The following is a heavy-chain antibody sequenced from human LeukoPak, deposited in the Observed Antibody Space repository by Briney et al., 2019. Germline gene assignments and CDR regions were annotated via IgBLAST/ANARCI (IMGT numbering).Heavy chain of an antibody. CDR3: ARRISSWNVYIDK. CDR2: IYSSGTT. Sequence: SETLSLTCTVSGGSLSGYYWSWIRQSPGKGLEWIGYIYSSGTTNYNRSLQSRVIISLDTPKNQFSLSVTSVTAADTAMYFCARRISSWNVYIDKWGQGIQVTVSS. D-gene: IGHD1-1*01. CDR1: GGSLSGYY. V-gene: IGHV4-4*09. J-gene: IGHJ4*02.